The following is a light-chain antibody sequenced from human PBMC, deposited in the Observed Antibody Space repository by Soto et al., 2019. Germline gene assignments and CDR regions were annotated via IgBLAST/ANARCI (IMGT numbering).Light chain of an antibody. CDR3: QQCGNPGT. V-gene: IGKV3-20*01. J-gene: IGKJ1*01. CDR2: GAS. CDR1: QSVSSSY. Sequence: EIVLTQSPGTLSLSPGERADLSCRASQSVSSSYLAWYQQKPGQAPRLRNHGASNRATGIPDRFSGSGSGTDFTLNITKQEPEDFAAYYFQQCGNPGTVGQGPKVDIK.